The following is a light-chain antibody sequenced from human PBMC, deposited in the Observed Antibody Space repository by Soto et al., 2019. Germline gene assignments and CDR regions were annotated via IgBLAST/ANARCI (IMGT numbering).Light chain of an antibody. J-gene: IGKJ4*01. Sequence: EIMLTQSPGTLSLSPGERATLSCRASQSVSSSYLAWYQQKPGQAPRLLIYGASSRATGIPDRFSGSGSATDFTLTISRLEPEDFAVYYCQQYGTSPPLTFGGGTKVDIK. CDR1: QSVSSSY. V-gene: IGKV3-20*01. CDR2: GAS. CDR3: QQYGTSPPLT.